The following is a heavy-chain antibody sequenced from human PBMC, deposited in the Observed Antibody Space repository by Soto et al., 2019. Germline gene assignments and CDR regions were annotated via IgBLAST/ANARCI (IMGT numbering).Heavy chain of an antibody. CDR1: GFTFSSYE. V-gene: IGHV3-48*03. CDR2: ISSSGSTI. J-gene: IGHJ6*02. CDR3: ARDPPDYCSSTSCANNYYYGMDV. D-gene: IGHD2-2*01. Sequence: GSLRLSCAASGFTFSSYEMNWVRQAQGKGLEWVSYISSSGSTIYYADSVKGRFTISRDNAKNSLYLQMNSLRAEDTAVYYCARDPPDYCSSTSCANNYYYGMDVWGQGTTVTASS.